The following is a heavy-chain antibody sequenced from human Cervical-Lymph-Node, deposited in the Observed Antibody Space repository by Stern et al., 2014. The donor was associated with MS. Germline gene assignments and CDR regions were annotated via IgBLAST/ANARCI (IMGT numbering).Heavy chain of an antibody. D-gene: IGHD2-15*01. CDR3: ARDGTLSGLRVVVAATLGPR. CDR2: ISASGSST. V-gene: IGHV3-23*04. CDR1: GFTFHNYA. Sequence: EVQLVESGGGLVQPGGSLRLSCAASGFTFHNYAMTWVRQAPGKGLECVSGISASGSSTYYADSVRGRFTISRDNSNNTLYLQMNTLRAEDTAVYYCARDGTLSGLRVVVAATLGPRWGQGTLVTVSS. J-gene: IGHJ4*02.